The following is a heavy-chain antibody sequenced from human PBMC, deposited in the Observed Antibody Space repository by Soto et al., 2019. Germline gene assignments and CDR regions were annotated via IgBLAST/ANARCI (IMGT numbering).Heavy chain of an antibody. Sequence: SETLSLTCTVSGGSISSYYWSWIRQPPGKGLEWIGYIYYSGSTNYNPSLKSRVTISVDTSKNQFSLKLSSVTAADTAVYYCARGPYYDFWSGSNWFDPWGQGTLVTVSS. V-gene: IGHV4-59*01. CDR1: GGSISSYY. CDR2: IYYSGST. D-gene: IGHD3-3*01. CDR3: ARGPYYDFWSGSNWFDP. J-gene: IGHJ5*02.